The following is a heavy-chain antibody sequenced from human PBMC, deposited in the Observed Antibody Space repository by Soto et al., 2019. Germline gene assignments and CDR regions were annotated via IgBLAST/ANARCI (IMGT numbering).Heavy chain of an antibody. V-gene: IGHV4-34*01. D-gene: IGHD3-3*01. CDR2: INHSGST. CDR3: ARRKRFLEWAYYYGMDV. CDR1: GGSFSGSY. Sequence: SDRIALTCAVYGGSFSGSYWSWIRQPPGKGLEWIGEINHSGSTNYNPSLKSRVTISVDTSKNQFSLKLSSVTAADTAVYYCARRKRFLEWAYYYGMDVWGQGTTVTVSS. J-gene: IGHJ6*02.